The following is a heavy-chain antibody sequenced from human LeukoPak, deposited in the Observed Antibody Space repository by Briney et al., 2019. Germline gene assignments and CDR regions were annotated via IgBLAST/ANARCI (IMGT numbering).Heavy chain of an antibody. Sequence: PSETLSLTCTVSGGSISSYYWSWIRQPPGKGLEWLGYIYYTGIANYTPSLRSRLAMSVDTSNNQVSLRLRSVTAADTAVYYCARSGYLEWLFYDSWGHGALVTLSS. CDR3: ARSGYLEWLFYDS. V-gene: IGHV4-59*01. CDR1: GGSISSYY. CDR2: IYYTGIA. J-gene: IGHJ5*01. D-gene: IGHD3-3*01.